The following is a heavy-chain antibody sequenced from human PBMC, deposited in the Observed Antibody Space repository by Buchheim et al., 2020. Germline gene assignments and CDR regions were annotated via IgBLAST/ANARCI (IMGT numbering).Heavy chain of an antibody. CDR3: VSSQLATFYYYYGMDV. Sequence: EVQLVESGGGLVQPGGSLRLSCAASGFTVSSNYMSWVRQAPGKGLEWVSVIYSGGSTYYADSVKGRFTISRDNSKNTLYLQMNSLRAEDTAVYYCVSSQLATFYYYYGMDVWGQGTT. V-gene: IGHV3-66*01. D-gene: IGHD6-6*01. J-gene: IGHJ6*02. CDR2: IYSGGST. CDR1: GFTVSSNY.